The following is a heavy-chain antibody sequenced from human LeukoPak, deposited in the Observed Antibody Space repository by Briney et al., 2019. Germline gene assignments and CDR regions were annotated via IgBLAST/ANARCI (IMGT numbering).Heavy chain of an antibody. CDR2: IYTSGST. D-gene: IGHD2-2*01. CDR1: GGSISSYY. Sequence: PSETLSLTCAVSGGSISSYYWSWIRQPAGKGLEWIGRIYTSGSTNYNPSLKSRVTMSVDTSKNQFSLKLSSVTAADTAVYYCARAGPGYCSSTSCSLFDYWGRGTLVTVSS. CDR3: ARAGPGYCSSTSCSLFDY. J-gene: IGHJ4*02. V-gene: IGHV4-4*07.